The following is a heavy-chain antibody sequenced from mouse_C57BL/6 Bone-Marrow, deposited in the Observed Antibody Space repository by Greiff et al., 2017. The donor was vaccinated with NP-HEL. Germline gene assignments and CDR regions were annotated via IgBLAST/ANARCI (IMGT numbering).Heavy chain of an antibody. Sequence: EVKVVESGAELVRPGASVKLSCTASGFNIKDDYMHWVKQRPEQGLEWIGWIDPENGDTEYASKFQGKATITADTSSNTAYLQLSSLTSEDTAVYYCTTRGYGSSYVFDYWGQGTTLTVSS. CDR1: GFNIKDDY. CDR3: TTRGYGSSYVFDY. V-gene: IGHV14-4*01. D-gene: IGHD1-1*01. J-gene: IGHJ2*01. CDR2: IDPENGDT.